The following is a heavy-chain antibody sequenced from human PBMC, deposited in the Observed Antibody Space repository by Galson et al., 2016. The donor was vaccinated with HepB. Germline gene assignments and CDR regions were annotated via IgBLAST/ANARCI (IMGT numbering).Heavy chain of an antibody. CDR3: TSEVNTSVYCIDY. D-gene: IGHD5/OR15-5a*01. V-gene: IGHV3-48*01. J-gene: IGHJ4*02. Sequence: SLRLSCAASGFSFSSHSMHWVRQAPGKGLEWLSYIPSRSNVIFYADSVRGLFAISRDNAKNLLYLQMNSLRAEDTSVYYCTSEVNTSVYCIDYWGQGTLVTVSS. CDR1: GFSFSSHS. CDR2: IPSRSNVI.